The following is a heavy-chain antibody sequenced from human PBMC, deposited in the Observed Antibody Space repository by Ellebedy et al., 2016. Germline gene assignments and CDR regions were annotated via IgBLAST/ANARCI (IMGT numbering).Heavy chain of an antibody. Sequence: ETLSLTCAASGFTFSSYSMNWVRQAPGKGLEWVSYISSSSSTIYYADSVKGRFTISRDNSKNTLYLQMNSLRAEDTAVYYCAKSPGYSSSWYFFDYWGQGTLVTVSS. J-gene: IGHJ4*02. D-gene: IGHD6-13*01. CDR1: GFTFSSYS. CDR3: AKSPGYSSSWYFFDY. CDR2: ISSSSSTI. V-gene: IGHV3-48*01.